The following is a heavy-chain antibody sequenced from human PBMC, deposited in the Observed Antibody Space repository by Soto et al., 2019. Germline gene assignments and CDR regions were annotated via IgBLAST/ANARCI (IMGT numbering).Heavy chain of an antibody. Sequence: EVQLLESGGDLVQPGGSLRLSCAASGLTFRTYAMTWVRQAPGKGLKWVSVISGGGDATYYADSVKGRFTISRDNSKNTVYLQMNSLRPEDMAIYDCATQAEGFLTGPLDFWVQGTLVTVS. CDR3: ATQAEGFLTGPLDF. V-gene: IGHV3-23*01. J-gene: IGHJ4*02. CDR2: ISGGGDAT. D-gene: IGHD3-10*01. CDR1: GLTFRTYA.